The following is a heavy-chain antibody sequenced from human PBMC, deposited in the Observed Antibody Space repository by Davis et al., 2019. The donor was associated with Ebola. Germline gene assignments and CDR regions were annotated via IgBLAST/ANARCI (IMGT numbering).Heavy chain of an antibody. J-gene: IGHJ4*02. CDR1: GGSFSTYY. CDR2: IYYSGTT. CDR3: ARGSQWLGPDY. V-gene: IGHV4-59*01. Sequence: MPSETLSLTCAVYGGSFSTYYWSWVRQPPGKGLEWVGYIYYSGTTHYNPSLRGRVTISVDTSKKHFSLKLGSVTAADTAVYYCARGSQWLGPDYWGQGTLVTVSS. D-gene: IGHD6-19*01.